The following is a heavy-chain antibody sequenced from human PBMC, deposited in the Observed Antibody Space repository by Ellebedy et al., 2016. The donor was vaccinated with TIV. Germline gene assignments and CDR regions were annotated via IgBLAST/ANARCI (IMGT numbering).Heavy chain of an antibody. J-gene: IGHJ6*02. CDR3: VHVRYGSGPGFGIYV. V-gene: IGHV2-5*04. CDR1: GFPLRTSGVG. Sequence: SGPTLVXPAQTLTLTCSFSGFPLRTSGVGVGWIRQPPREALECLALIFCNGDQHYSPPLESRLTITKDTSKNQVVLTMTNMDPVDTGTYYCVHVRYGSGPGFGIYVWGHGTTVTVSS. CDR2: IFCNGDQ. D-gene: IGHD3-10*01.